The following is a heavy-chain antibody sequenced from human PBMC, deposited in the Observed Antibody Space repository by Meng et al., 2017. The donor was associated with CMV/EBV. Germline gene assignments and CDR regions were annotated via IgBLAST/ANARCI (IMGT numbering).Heavy chain of an antibody. J-gene: IGHJ5*02. D-gene: IGHD1-26*01. CDR2: ISSSGSTI. CDR3: ARDYRGSYYP. CDR1: GFTFSSYS. Sequence: GSLRLSCAASGFTFSSYSMNWVRQAPGKGLEWVSYISSSGSTIYYADSVKGRFTISRDNAKNSLYLQMNSLRAEDTAVYYCARDYRGSYYPWGQGTLVTVSS. V-gene: IGHV3-48*04.